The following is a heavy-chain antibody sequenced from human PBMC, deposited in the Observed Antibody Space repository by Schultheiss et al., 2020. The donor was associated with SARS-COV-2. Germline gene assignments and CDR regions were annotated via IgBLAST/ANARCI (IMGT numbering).Heavy chain of an antibody. CDR1: GGSFSGYY. Sequence: SETLSLTCAVYGGSFSGYYWSWIRQPPGKGLEWIGEINHSGSTNYNPSLKSRVTISVDTSKNQFSLQLNSVTPEDTAVYYCARELVGQLLIDYWGQGTLVTVSS. V-gene: IGHV4-34*01. CDR2: INHSGST. J-gene: IGHJ4*02. D-gene: IGHD2-2*01. CDR3: ARELVGQLLIDY.